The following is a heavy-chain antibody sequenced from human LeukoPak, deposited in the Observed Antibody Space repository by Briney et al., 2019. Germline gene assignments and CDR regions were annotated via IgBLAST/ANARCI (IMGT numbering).Heavy chain of an antibody. Sequence: ASVKVSCKASGYTFTGYYMHWVRQAPGQGLEWMGWINPNSGGTNYAQKFQGRVTMTRDTSISTAYMELSRLRSDDTAVYYCARNRYSGDYFDYWGQGTLVTVSS. J-gene: IGHJ4*02. V-gene: IGHV1-2*02. D-gene: IGHD1-1*01. CDR3: ARNRYSGDYFDY. CDR1: GYTFTGYY. CDR2: INPNSGGT.